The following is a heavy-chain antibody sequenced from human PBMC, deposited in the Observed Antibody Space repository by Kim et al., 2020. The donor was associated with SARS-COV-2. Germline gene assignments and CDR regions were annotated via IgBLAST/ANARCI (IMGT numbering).Heavy chain of an antibody. Sequence: VKGRFTISRDKSKNTLYLHMSGLRAEDTAVYYCVKVPRDFWSGYYRVFDYWGQGTLVTVSS. V-gene: IGHV3-64D*06. J-gene: IGHJ4*02. CDR3: VKVPRDFWSGYYRVFDY. D-gene: IGHD3-3*01.